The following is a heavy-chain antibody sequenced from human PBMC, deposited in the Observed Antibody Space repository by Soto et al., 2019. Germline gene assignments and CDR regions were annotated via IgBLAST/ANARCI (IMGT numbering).Heavy chain of an antibody. Sequence: EVRLVESGGGLVQPGGSLRLSCAASGFTFSTYWMHWVRQAPGTGLVWVSRINGDGTTTQYADSVKGRFTISRDNDKNTLYLQMNTLRGDDTAMYYCASIPMVRGPSDYWGQGTLVTVSS. CDR1: GFTFSTYW. D-gene: IGHD3-10*01. CDR2: INGDGTTT. J-gene: IGHJ4*02. CDR3: ASIPMVRGPSDY. V-gene: IGHV3-74*02.